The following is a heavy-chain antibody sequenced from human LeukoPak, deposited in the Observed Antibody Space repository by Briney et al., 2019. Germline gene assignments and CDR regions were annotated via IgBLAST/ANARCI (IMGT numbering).Heavy chain of an antibody. CDR1: GGSISSSSYY. D-gene: IGHD2-2*01. CDR2: IFYIGST. J-gene: IGHJ4*02. V-gene: IGHV4-39*01. Sequence: SETLSLTCTVSGGSISSSSYYWGWIRQPPGKGLEWIATIFYIGSTYYNPSLKSRVTISVDTSKNQFSLKLSSVTAADTAVFYCARGTYQVLEGYYFDYWGQGTLVTVSS. CDR3: ARGTYQVLEGYYFDY.